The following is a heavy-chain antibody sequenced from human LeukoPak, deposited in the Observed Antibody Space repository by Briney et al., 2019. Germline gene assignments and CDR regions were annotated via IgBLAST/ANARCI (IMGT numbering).Heavy chain of an antibody. Sequence: SETLSLTCTVSGGSISSYYWSWIRQPPGKGLEWIGYIYYSGSTNYNPSLKSRVTISVDTSKNQFSLKLSPVTAADKAVYYCARDLGASDDAFYIWGQGTMVIVSS. CDR1: GGSISSYY. J-gene: IGHJ3*02. D-gene: IGHD1-26*01. V-gene: IGHV4-59*01. CDR3: ARDLGASDDAFYI. CDR2: IYYSGST.